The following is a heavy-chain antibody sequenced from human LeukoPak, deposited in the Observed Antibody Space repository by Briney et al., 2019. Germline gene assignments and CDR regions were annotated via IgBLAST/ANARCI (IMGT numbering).Heavy chain of an antibody. D-gene: IGHD5-18*01. J-gene: IGHJ6*03. CDR3: ARVRYSYGYYYYYYMDV. CDR1: GGSFSGYY. Sequence: SETLFLTCAVYGGSFSGYYWSWSRQPPGKGLEWFGYIYYSGSTNYNPSLKSRVTISVETSKNQFSLKLSSVTAADTAVYYCARVRYSYGYYYYYYMDVWGKGTTVTVSS. CDR2: IYYSGST. V-gene: IGHV4-59*01.